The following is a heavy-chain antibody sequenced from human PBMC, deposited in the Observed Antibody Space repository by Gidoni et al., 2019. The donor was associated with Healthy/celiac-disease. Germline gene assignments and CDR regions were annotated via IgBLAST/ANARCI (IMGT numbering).Heavy chain of an antibody. CDR2: INPNSGGT. J-gene: IGHJ4*02. V-gene: IGHV1-2*04. Sequence: QVQLVQSGAEVKTPGASVQVSCKASGYTFTGYYMHWVRQAPGQGLEWMGWINPNSGGTNYAQKFQGWVTMTRDTSISTAYMELSRLRSDDTAVYYCARALGPASSWYANWGQGTLVTVSS. CDR1: GYTFTGYY. D-gene: IGHD6-13*01. CDR3: ARALGPASSWYAN.